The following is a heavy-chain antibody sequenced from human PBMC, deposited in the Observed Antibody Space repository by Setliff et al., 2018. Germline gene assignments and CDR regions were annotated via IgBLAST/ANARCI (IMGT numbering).Heavy chain of an antibody. CDR3: GRDVFDFRTGQGGP. V-gene: IGHV1-2*02. J-gene: IGHJ5*02. CDR1: GYTFAGYY. CDR2: INPNSGGA. D-gene: IGHD3-3*01. Sequence: ASVKVSCKASGYTFAGYYMHWVRQAPGQGLEWMGWINPNSGGANYAQKFQGRVTMTRDTSISTGYMELNGLRAEDTSVYYCGRDVFDFRTGQGGPWGQGTRVTVSS.